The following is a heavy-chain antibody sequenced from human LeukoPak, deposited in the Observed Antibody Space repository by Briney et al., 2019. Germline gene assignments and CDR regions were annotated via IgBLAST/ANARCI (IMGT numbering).Heavy chain of an antibody. D-gene: IGHD5-18*01. CDR1: GGSISSYY. CDR3: ARDMYSYTTYYFDY. CDR2: IYYSGST. Sequence: SETLSLTCTVSGGSISSYYWSWIRQPPGKGLEWIGYIYYSGSTNYNPSLKSRVTISVDTSKNQFSLKLSSVTAADTAVYYCARDMYSYTTYYFDYWGQGTLVTVSS. J-gene: IGHJ4*02. V-gene: IGHV4-59*01.